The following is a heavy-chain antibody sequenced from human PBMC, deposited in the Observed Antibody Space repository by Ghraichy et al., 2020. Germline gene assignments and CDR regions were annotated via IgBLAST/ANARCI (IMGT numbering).Heavy chain of an antibody. D-gene: IGHD3-16*01. CDR3: ARDLYPLYYYGMDV. Sequence: GGSLRLSCAASGFTFSSYSMNWVRQAPGKGLEWVSSISSSSSYIYYADSVKGRFTISRDNAKNSLYLQMNSLRAEDTAVYYCARDLYPLYYYGMDVWGQGTTVTVSS. V-gene: IGHV3-21*01. CDR1: GFTFSSYS. J-gene: IGHJ6*02. CDR2: ISSSSSYI.